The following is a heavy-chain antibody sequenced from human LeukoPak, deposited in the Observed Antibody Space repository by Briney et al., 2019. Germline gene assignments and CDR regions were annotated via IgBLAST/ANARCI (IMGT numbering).Heavy chain of an antibody. V-gene: IGHV3-30*18. CDR3: AKDGRAYYYDSSGYYYFDY. CDR2: ISYDGSNK. J-gene: IGHJ4*02. CDR1: GFTFSSYG. D-gene: IGHD3-22*01. Sequence: GRSLRLSCAASGFTFSSYGMHWVRQAPGKGLEWVAVISYDGSNKYYADSVKGRFTISRDNSKNTLYLQMNSLRAEDTAVYYCAKDGRAYYYDSSGYYYFDYWGQGTLVTVSS.